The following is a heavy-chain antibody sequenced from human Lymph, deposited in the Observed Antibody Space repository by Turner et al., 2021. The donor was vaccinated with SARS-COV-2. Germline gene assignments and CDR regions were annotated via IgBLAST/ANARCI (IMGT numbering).Heavy chain of an antibody. D-gene: IGHD2-15*01. V-gene: IGHV3-30*04. J-gene: IGHJ6*02. CDR3: ARGHGGNYYYGMDV. CDR2: ISYDGSNE. CDR1: GFTFSTYV. Sequence: QVQLVESGGGVVQPGRSLRLPCAASGFTFSTYVMHWVRQAPGKGLEWVALISYDGSNEYYAASVKGRFTISRDNSKNTVYLHMNSLRTEDTAMYYCARGHGGNYYYGMDVWGQGTTVTVSS.